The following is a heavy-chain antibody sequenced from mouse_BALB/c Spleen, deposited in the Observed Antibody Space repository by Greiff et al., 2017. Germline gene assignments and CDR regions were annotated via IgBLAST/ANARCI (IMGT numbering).Heavy chain of an antibody. D-gene: IGHD1-1*01. V-gene: IGHV1-87*01. J-gene: IGHJ1*01. Sequence: QVQLQQSGAELARPGASVKLSCKASGYTFTSYWMQWVKQRPGQGLEWIGAIYPGDGDTRYTQKFKGKATLTADKSSSTAYMQLSSLASEDSAVYYCARFPIITTVVATSRWYFDVWGAGTTVTVSS. CDR1: GYTFTSYW. CDR3: ARFPIITTVVATSRWYFDV. CDR2: IYPGDGDT.